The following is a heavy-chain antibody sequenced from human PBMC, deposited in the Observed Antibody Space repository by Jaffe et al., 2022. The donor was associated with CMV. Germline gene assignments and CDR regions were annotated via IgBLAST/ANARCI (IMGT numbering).Heavy chain of an antibody. J-gene: IGHJ4*02. Sequence: QVQLVESGGGLVKPGGSLRLSCAASGFTFSDYYMSWIRQAPGKGLEWVSYISSSSSYTNYADSVKGRFTISRDNAKNSLYLQMNSLRAEDTAVYYCARVGAGVGELLRIYYFDYWGQGTLVTVSS. CDR3: ARVGAGVGELLRIYYFDY. CDR2: ISSSSSYT. D-gene: IGHD1-26*01. CDR1: GFTFSDYY. V-gene: IGHV3-11*06.